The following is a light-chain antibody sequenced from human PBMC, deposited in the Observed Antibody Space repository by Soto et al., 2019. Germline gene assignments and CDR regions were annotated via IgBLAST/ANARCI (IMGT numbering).Light chain of an antibody. J-gene: IGKJ1*01. V-gene: IGKV1-5*03. CDR2: KAS. Sequence: DIQMTQSPSTLSASVGDRVTITCRASQSVDTCLAWYQQKPGKAPHLLIYKASSLEAGVPSRFSGSGSVTQFTRTIRSLQPYDFATYYCQQYYRYPWTFGQGTKVEIK. CDR1: QSVDTC. CDR3: QQYYRYPWT.